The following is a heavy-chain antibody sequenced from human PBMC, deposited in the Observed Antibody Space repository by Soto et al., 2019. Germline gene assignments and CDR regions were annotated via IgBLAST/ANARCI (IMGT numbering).Heavy chain of an antibody. CDR2: VWYDGTDK. J-gene: IGHJ4*02. Sequence: QVYLVESGGGVVQPGRSLRLSCAASGFPFSTYAMHWVRQAPGKGLEWVAVVWYDGTDKNYADSVKGRFTISRDNSKSTLYPQMDHLRVEDTGVYHCARTDCSSTSCPRDLVGAVTMDYRGQGTPVTVSS. V-gene: IGHV3-33*01. CDR1: GFPFSTYA. D-gene: IGHD2-2*01. CDR3: ARTDCSSTSCPRDLVGAVTMDY.